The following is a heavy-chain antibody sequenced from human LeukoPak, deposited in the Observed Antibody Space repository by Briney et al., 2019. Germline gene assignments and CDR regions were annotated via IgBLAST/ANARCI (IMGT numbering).Heavy chain of an antibody. CDR2: INPNSGGT. CDR3: ARDPPPIWPTVTYYFDY. V-gene: IGHV1-2*02. Sequence: DSVKVSCKASGYTFTGYYMHWVRQTPGQGLEWMGWINPNSGGTNYAQKVQGRVTMTRDTSITTAYMELSRLRSDDTAVYYCARDPPPIWPTVTYYFDYWGQGTLVTASS. J-gene: IGHJ4*02. D-gene: IGHD4-17*01. CDR1: GYTFTGYY.